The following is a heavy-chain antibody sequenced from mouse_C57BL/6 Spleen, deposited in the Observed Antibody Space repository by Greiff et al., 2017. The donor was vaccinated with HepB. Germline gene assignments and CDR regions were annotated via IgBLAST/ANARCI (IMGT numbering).Heavy chain of an antibody. CDR1: GYSITSGYY. CDR3: ARGRVSYCQFDV. D-gene: IGHD6-1*01. CDR2: ISYDGSN. Sequence: EVQLQESGPGLVKPSQSLSLTCSVTGYSITSGYYWNWIRQFPGNKLEWMGYISYDGSNNYNPSLKNRISITRDKSKNQFFLKLNSVTTEDTATYYCARGRVSYCQFDVWGTGTTVTVSS. V-gene: IGHV3-6*01. J-gene: IGHJ1*03.